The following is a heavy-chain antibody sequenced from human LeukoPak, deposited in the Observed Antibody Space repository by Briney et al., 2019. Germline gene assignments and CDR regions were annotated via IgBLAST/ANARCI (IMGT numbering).Heavy chain of an antibody. J-gene: IGHJ4*02. D-gene: IGHD6-19*01. V-gene: IGHV3-23*01. CDR2: VSGSGGST. CDR1: GFTFSSYA. CDR3: AKIPVSYSSGWSSFDY. Sequence: GGSLRLSCAASGFTFSSYAMTWVRQAPGKGLEWVSGVSGSGGSTYYADSVKGRFTISRDNSKNTLYLQMNSLRAEDTAVYYCAKIPVSYSSGWSSFDYWGRGTLVTVSS.